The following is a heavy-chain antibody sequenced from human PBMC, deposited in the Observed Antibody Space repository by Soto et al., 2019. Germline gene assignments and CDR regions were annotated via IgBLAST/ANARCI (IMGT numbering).Heavy chain of an antibody. Sequence: GGSLRLSCTASGFTFSSHWMSWVRQAPGKGLEWVAVISYDGNIKYYADSVKGRFTISRDNSKNTLYLQMNSLRAEDTAVYYCAKGQHCSTTSCYFYYYGMDVWGQGTTVTVSS. CDR2: ISYDGNIK. CDR3: AKGQHCSTTSCYFYYYGMDV. J-gene: IGHJ6*02. D-gene: IGHD2-2*01. CDR1: GFTFSSHW. V-gene: IGHV3-30*18.